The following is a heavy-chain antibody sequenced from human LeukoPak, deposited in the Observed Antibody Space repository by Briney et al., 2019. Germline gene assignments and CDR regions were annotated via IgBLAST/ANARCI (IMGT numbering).Heavy chain of an antibody. Sequence: HSGRSLRLSCSASGFTFGDYAMSWVRQAPGKGLEWVGFIRSKAHGGTTEYAASVKGKFTISRDDSKSIAYLQMNSPKTEDTAVYYCTKSGSGWLDFFDCWGQGTLVTVSS. D-gene: IGHD6-19*01. V-gene: IGHV3-49*04. CDR2: IRSKAHGGTT. J-gene: IGHJ4*02. CDR3: TKSGSGWLDFFDC. CDR1: GFTFGDYA.